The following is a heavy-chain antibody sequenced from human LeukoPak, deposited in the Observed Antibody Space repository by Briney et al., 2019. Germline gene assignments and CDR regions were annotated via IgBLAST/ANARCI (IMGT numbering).Heavy chain of an antibody. J-gene: IGHJ5*02. CDR1: GGSISGYY. V-gene: IGHV4-4*07. CDR3: ARVGGNSESYGWFGP. Sequence: SETLSVTCTVSGGSISGYYWTWIRQSAGKGLEWIGHIYSTGTNNYNPSLRSRVTLSVDTSKNQFSLKLRSVTAAATAVYYCARVGGNSESYGWFGPWGQGSLVTVSS. D-gene: IGHD4-23*01. CDR2: IYSTGTN.